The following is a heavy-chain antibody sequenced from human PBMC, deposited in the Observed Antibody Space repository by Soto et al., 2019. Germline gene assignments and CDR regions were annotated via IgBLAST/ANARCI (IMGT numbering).Heavy chain of an antibody. J-gene: IGHJ6*02. Sequence: QVQLVQSGAEVKKPGSSVKVSCKASGGTFSSYAISWVRQAPGHGLEWMGGIISIFGTANYAQKFQGRVTITADESTSTAYMELSSLRSEDTAVYYCARTEDDSSGYYDSYYGMAVWGHGTTFTVSS. CDR1: GGTFSSYA. CDR2: IISIFGTA. D-gene: IGHD3-22*01. V-gene: IGHV1-69*12. CDR3: ARTEDDSSGYYDSYYGMAV.